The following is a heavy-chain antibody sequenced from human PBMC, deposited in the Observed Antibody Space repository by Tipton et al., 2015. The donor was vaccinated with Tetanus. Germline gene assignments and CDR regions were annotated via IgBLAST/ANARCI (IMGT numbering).Heavy chain of an antibody. CDR1: GFIFSSYG. Sequence: SLRLSCAASGFIFSSYGIHWVRQAPGKGLEWVAVSWYDGTDKYYADSVKGRFTISRDNSKNTLYLQMNSLRAEDTAVYYCAREADCSVGSCFSWDFDNWGHGTQFTVSS. D-gene: IGHD2-15*01. V-gene: IGHV3-33*01. CDR2: SWYDGTDK. CDR3: AREADCSVGSCFSWDFDN. J-gene: IGHJ4*01.